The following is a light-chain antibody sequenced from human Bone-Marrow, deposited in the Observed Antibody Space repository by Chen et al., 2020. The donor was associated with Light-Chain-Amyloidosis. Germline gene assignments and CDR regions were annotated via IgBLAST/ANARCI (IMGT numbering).Light chain of an antibody. CDR3: QKYNSAPRT. V-gene: IGKV1-27*01. J-gene: IGKJ1*01. CDR2: AAS. CDR1: QDISNY. Sequence: DIQMTQSPSSLSASVGDRVTITCRASQDISNYLAWYQQKPGKAPKLLIYAASALQSVVPSRFRGSGSGSGTDFTLTINSLQPEDVATYYCQKYNSAPRTFGQGTKVEIK.